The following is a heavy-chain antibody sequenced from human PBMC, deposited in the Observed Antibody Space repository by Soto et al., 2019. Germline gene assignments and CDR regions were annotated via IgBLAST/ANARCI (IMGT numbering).Heavy chain of an antibody. CDR2: INPNSGGT. D-gene: IGHD2-15*01. CDR1: GYTFTGYY. Sequence: ASVKVSCKASGYTFTGYYMHWVRQAPGQGLEWMGWINPNSGGTNYAQKFQGWVTMTRDTSISTAYMELSRLRSDDTAVYYCARGSDHVAGPSGHYYYYYMDAWRKGTTVTVSS. CDR3: ARGSDHVAGPSGHYYYYYMDA. J-gene: IGHJ6*03. V-gene: IGHV1-2*04.